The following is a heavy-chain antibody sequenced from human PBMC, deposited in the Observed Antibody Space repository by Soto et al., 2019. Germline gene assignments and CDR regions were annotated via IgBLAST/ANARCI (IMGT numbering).Heavy chain of an antibody. CDR3: AKNNDYYYMDV. CDR2: ITSDGGVT. CDR1: GFTFSAYP. D-gene: IGHD1-1*01. Sequence: GGSLRLSCAASGFTFSAYPMTWVRQAPGQGLEWVSAITSDGGVTYYADSVKGRFTISRDNSKYTLYLQMNSLRAEDTAIYRCAKNNDYYYMDVWGEGATVTVSS. J-gene: IGHJ6*03. V-gene: IGHV3-23*01.